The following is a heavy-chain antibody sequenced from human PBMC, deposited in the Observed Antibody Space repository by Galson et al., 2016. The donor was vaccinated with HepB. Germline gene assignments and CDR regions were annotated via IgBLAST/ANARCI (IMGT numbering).Heavy chain of an antibody. CDR1: GFTFSRYW. V-gene: IGHV3-74*01. J-gene: IGHJ6*02. CDR3: ARDGTISGVALHGMDV. Sequence: SLRLSCAASGFTFSRYWMHWVRQAPGKGLEWVSRMNSDGSRTNYADSVKGRFTIYRDNAKNKLYLQMNSLRAEDTAVYYCARDGTISGVALHGMDVWGQGTTVTVSS. CDR2: MNSDGSRT. D-gene: IGHD3-3*01.